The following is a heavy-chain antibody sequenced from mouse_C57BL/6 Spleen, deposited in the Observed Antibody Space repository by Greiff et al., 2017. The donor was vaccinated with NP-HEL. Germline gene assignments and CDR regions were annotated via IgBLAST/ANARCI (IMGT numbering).Heavy chain of an antibody. J-gene: IGHJ3*01. V-gene: IGHV5-17*01. CDR3: ARPDYSSYLAWFAY. Sequence: EVQLVASGGGLVKPGGSLKLSCAASGFTFSDYGMHWVRQAPEKGLEWVAYISSGSSNIYYADTVKGRFTISRDNAKNTLCLHMTRLRSEDPAMYYWARPDYSSYLAWFAYWGQGTLVTVSA. CDR2: ISSGSSNI. CDR1: GFTFSDYG. D-gene: IGHD2-5*01.